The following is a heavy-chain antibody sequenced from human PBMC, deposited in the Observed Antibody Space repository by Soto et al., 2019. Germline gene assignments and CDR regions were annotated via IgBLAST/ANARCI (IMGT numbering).Heavy chain of an antibody. CDR3: AKAVAATHSEGYYGMDV. V-gene: IGHV3-30*18. Sequence: ESGGGVVQPGRSLRLSCAASGFTFSSYGMHWVRQAPGKGLEWVAVISYDGSNKYYADSVKGRFTISRDNSKNTLYLQMNSLRAEDTAVYYCAKAVAATHSEGYYGMDVWGQGTTVTVSS. CDR1: GFTFSSYG. J-gene: IGHJ6*02. CDR2: ISYDGSNK. D-gene: IGHD2-15*01.